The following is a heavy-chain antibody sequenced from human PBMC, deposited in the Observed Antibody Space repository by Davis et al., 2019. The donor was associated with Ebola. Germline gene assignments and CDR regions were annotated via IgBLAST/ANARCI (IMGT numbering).Heavy chain of an antibody. J-gene: IGHJ4*02. D-gene: IGHD4-17*01. V-gene: IGHV2-5*02. CDR1: GFSLSTSGVG. Sequence: SGPTLVKPTQTLTLTCTFSGFSLSTSGVGVGWIRQPPGKALEWLALIYWDDDKRYSPSLKSRLTITKDTSKNQVVLTMTNMDPVDTATYYCARTPYGDLVPHFDYWGQGTLVTVSS. CDR3: ARTPYGDLVPHFDY. CDR2: IYWDDDK.